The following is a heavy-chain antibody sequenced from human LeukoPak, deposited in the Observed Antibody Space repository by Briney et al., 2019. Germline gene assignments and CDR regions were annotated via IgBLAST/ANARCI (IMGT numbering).Heavy chain of an antibody. Sequence: PGGSLRLSCAASGFTFSPYGMAWVRQAPGKGLEWVSSISGIGITDYADSVRGRFTMSRDNSRNTVDLQMNGLRPEDTAVYYCASDFPYYYFYMGVWGKGTTVTVSS. J-gene: IGHJ6*03. V-gene: IGHV3-23*01. CDR1: GFTFSPYG. CDR3: ASDFPYYYFYMGV. CDR2: ISGIGIT.